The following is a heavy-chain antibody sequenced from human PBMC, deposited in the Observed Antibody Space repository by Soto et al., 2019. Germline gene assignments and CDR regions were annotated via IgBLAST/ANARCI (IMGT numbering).Heavy chain of an antibody. J-gene: IGHJ4*02. V-gene: IGHV3-21*01. CDR1: GFTFSSYI. Sequence: PGGSLRLSCAASGFTFSSYIMNWVRQAPGKGLELVSSISSSSSYIYYADSVKGRFTISRDNAKNSLYLQMNSLRAEDTAVYYCARVWPSGVGGGPYRPNDYWGQGTLVTVSS. CDR2: ISSSSSYI. D-gene: IGHD1-26*01. CDR3: ARVWPSGVGGGPYRPNDY.